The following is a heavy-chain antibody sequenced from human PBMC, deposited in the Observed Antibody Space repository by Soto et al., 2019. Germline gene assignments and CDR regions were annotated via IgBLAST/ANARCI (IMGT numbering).Heavy chain of an antibody. V-gene: IGHV4-31*03. Sequence: QVQLQESGPGLVKPSQTLSLTCTVSGGSISSGGYYWSWIRQHPGKGLEWIGYIYYSGSTYYNPSLESRITMSVEASKNQGSVSLSSVTAAETAGYYGVRGPRDYGSPDAWFDAWSQGNLVTVAS. CDR1: GGSISSGGYY. D-gene: IGHD3-10*01. J-gene: IGHJ5*02. CDR2: IYYSGST. CDR3: VRGPRDYGSPDAWFDA.